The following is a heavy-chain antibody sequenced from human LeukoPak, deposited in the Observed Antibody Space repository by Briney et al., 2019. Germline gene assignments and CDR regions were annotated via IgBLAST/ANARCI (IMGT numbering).Heavy chain of an antibody. J-gene: IGHJ6*03. CDR2: IRSSSRTI. Sequence: GGSLRLSCAASGFTFSSYSMNWVRRAPGKGLEWVSYIRSSSRTIYYADSVKGRFTISRDNAKNSLYLQMNSLRAEDTAVYYCAKDRPAAAGYMDVWGKGTTVTISS. D-gene: IGHD6-13*01. V-gene: IGHV3-48*04. CDR1: GFTFSSYS. CDR3: AKDRPAAAGYMDV.